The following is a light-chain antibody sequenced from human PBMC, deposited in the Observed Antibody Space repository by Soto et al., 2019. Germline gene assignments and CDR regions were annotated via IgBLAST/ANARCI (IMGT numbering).Light chain of an antibody. CDR1: SSDVGGFKY. Sequence: QSALTQPPSASGSPGQSVTISCTGTSSDVGGFKYVSWYQQHPGKAPKLMIYEVNKRPSGVPDRFSGSKSGNTASLTVSGLQAEDEADYYCSSYAGSNIYVFGTGTKVNV. CDR3: SSYAGSNIYV. J-gene: IGLJ1*01. V-gene: IGLV2-8*01. CDR2: EVN.